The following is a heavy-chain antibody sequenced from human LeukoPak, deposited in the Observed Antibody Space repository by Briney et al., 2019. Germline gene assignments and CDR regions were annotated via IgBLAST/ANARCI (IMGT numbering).Heavy chain of an antibody. CDR3: TTDRGYCSGGSCYYEWGGDYFDY. CDR1: GFTFSSYW. D-gene: IGHD2-15*01. CDR2: IKQDGGEK. J-gene: IGHJ4*02. Sequence: GGSLRLSCAASGFTFSSYWMSWVRQAPGKGLEWVANIKQDGGEKYYVDSVKGRFTISRDNAKNSLYLQMNSLKTEDTAVYYCTTDRGYCSGGSCYYEWGGDYFDYWGQGTLVTVSS. V-gene: IGHV3-7*03.